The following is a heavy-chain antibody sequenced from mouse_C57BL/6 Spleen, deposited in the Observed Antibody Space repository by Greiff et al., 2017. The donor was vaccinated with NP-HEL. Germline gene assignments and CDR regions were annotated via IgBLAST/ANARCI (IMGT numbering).Heavy chain of an antibody. CDR1: GYAFSSYW. Sequence: QVQLQQSGAELVKPGASVKISCKASGYAFSSYWMNWVKQRPGKGLEWIGQIYPGDGDTNYNGKFKGKATLTADKSSSTAYMQLSSLTSEDSAVYCGARKVHYSNHDAMDYWGQGTSVTVSS. D-gene: IGHD2-5*01. CDR2: IYPGDGDT. V-gene: IGHV1-80*01. J-gene: IGHJ4*01. CDR3: ARKVHYSNHDAMDY.